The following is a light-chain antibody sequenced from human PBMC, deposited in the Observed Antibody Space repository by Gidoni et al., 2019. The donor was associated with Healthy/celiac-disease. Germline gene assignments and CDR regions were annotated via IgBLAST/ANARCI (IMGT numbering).Light chain of an antibody. CDR1: QSLMHSNGYNY. V-gene: IGKV2-28*01. Sequence: IVMTQSTLSLPVTPGETASISGRSSQSLMHSNGYNYLDWYLQQQGQTPPLLIYLGSNRVSGGPDRFIGSGSGTYVILKISRVEAEDVGVYYCMQALQTPSAFGGGTKVEIK. J-gene: IGKJ4*02. CDR3: MQALQTPSA. CDR2: LGS.